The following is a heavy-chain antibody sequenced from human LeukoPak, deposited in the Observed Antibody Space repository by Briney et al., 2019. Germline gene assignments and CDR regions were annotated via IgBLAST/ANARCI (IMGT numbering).Heavy chain of an antibody. D-gene: IGHD2-21*02. CDR3: ATASRGGDSIY. J-gene: IGHJ4*02. Sequence: GGSLRLSCAASGFTFSSSWMSWVRQAPGKGLEWLANVKTDGSEKFYVDSVKGRFTISRDNAKNSLYLQMNSLRAEDTALYYCATASRGGDSIYWGQGTLVTAPS. CDR2: VKTDGSEK. V-gene: IGHV3-7*05. CDR1: GFTFSSSW.